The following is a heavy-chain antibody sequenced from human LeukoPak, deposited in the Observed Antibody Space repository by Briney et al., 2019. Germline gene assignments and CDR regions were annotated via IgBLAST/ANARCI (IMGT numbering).Heavy chain of an antibody. V-gene: IGHV3-23*01. Sequence: GSLRLSCAASGFTFSSYAMSWVRQAPGKGLEWVSAISGSGGSTYYADSVKGRFTISRDNSKNTLYLQMNSLRAEDTAVYYCAGGGRPSGSFTDYWGQGTLVTVSS. D-gene: IGHD1-26*01. J-gene: IGHJ4*02. CDR2: ISGSGGST. CDR1: GFTFSSYA. CDR3: AGGGRPSGSFTDY.